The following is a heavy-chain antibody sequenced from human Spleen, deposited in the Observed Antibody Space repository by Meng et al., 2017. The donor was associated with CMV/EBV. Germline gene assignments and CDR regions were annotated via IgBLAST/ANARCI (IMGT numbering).Heavy chain of an antibody. D-gene: IGHD3-10*01. CDR3: ARRSVMIALIRGVRFDP. J-gene: IGHJ5*02. Sequence: RTFSGYDWRWIRQPTGKGLEWIGEINHGGSTAYHPALERRVSISKETAKNQVSLRLSSVTAADTAIYYCARRSVMIALIRGVRFDPWGQGTLVTVSS. CDR1: RTFSGYD. CDR2: INHGGST. V-gene: IGHV4-34*01.